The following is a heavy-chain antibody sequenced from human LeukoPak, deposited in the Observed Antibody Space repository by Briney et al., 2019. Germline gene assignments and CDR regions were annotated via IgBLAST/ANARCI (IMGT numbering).Heavy chain of an antibody. CDR3: ASQSYGLFEY. CDR2: ISSSGSTI. CDR1: GFTFSSYE. D-gene: IGHD3-10*01. J-gene: IGHJ4*02. Sequence: GGSLRLSCAASGFTFSSYEMNWVRQAPGKGLEWVSYISSSGSTIYYADSVKGRFTISRDNAKNSLYLQMNSLRAEDTAVYYCASQSYGLFEYWGQGTLVTVSS. V-gene: IGHV3-48*03.